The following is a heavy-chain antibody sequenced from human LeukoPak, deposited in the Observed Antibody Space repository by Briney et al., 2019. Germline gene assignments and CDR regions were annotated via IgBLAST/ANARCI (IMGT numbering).Heavy chain of an antibody. D-gene: IGHD2-2*01. CDR3: ARDLLYCSSTSCYLDY. Sequence: PGGSLRLSCAASGFTFSSYSMNWVRQAPGKGLEWVSSISSSSSYIYYADSVKGRFTISGDNAKNSLYLQMNSLRAEDTAVYYCARDLLYCSSTSCYLDYWGQGTLVTVSS. CDR2: ISSSSSYI. V-gene: IGHV3-21*01. J-gene: IGHJ4*02. CDR1: GFTFSSYS.